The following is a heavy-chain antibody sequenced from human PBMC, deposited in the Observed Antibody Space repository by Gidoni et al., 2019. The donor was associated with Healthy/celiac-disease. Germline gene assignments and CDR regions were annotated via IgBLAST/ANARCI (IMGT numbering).Heavy chain of an antibody. J-gene: IGHJ2*01. CDR3: ARDREYGDSPGWYFDL. V-gene: IGHV3-33*01. Sequence: QVQLVESGGGVVQPGGSMRLSCAASGFTFSSYGMYWVRQAPGKGLAWVAVIWYDGSNKYYADSVKGRFTISRDNSKNTLYLQMNSLRAEDTAVYYCARDREYGDSPGWYFDLWGRGTLVTVSS. CDR1: GFTFSSYG. CDR2: IWYDGSNK. D-gene: IGHD4-17*01.